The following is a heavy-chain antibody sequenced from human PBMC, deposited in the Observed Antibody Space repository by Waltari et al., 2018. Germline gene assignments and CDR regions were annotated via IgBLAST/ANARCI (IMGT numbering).Heavy chain of an antibody. Sequence: EVRLVESGGGLVQLGGSLRLSCAAYGFTFSSSWMSWVLQAPGKGLEWVANIKQDGSEKYYVDSVKGRFTISRDNAKNSLYLQMNSLRAEDTAVYYCARGYWFDPWGQGTLVTVSS. CDR3: ARGYWFDP. J-gene: IGHJ5*02. CDR2: IKQDGSEK. V-gene: IGHV3-7*01. CDR1: GFTFSSSW.